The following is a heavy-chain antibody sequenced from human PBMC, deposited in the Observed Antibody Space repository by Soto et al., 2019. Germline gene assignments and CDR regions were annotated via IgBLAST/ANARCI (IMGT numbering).Heavy chain of an antibody. D-gene: IGHD6-13*01. V-gene: IGHV3-64*01. CDR1: GFTFSRYA. CDR3: AADYSSSWIDYYYGMDV. J-gene: IGHJ6*02. CDR2: ISSNGGST. Sequence: GGSLRLSCAASGFTFSRYAMHWVRQAPGKGLEYVSTISSNGGSTYYANSVKGRFTISRDNSKNTLYLQMGSLRAEDMAVYYCAADYSSSWIDYYYGMDVWGQGTTVTVSS.